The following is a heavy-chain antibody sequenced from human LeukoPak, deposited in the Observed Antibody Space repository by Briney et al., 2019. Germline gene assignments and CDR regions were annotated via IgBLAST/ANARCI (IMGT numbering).Heavy chain of an antibody. D-gene: IGHD6-13*01. CDR1: GFTFSSYG. V-gene: IGHV3-33*01. J-gene: IGHJ4*02. CDR3: ARVSGYSGTWYVDY. Sequence: GRSLRLSCAASGFTFSSYGMHWVRQAPGKGLEWVAVIWYDGSNKFYADSVRGRFTISRDNSKNTLYLQMNSLRADDTAVYYCARVSGYSGTWYVDYWGQGTLVTVSS. CDR2: IWYDGSNK.